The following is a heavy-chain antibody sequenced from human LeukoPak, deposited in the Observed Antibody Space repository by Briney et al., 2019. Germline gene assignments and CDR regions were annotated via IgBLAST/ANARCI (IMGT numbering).Heavy chain of an antibody. Sequence: PSETLSLTCTVSGGSISSYYWSWIRQPAGKGLEWIGRIYTSGSTNYNPSLESRVTMSVDTSENQFSLKLSSVTTADTAVYYCARDSGSYPDAEYFQHWGQGTLVTVSS. D-gene: IGHD1-26*01. CDR3: ARDSGSYPDAEYFQH. CDR1: GGSISSYY. CDR2: IYTSGST. J-gene: IGHJ1*01. V-gene: IGHV4-4*07.